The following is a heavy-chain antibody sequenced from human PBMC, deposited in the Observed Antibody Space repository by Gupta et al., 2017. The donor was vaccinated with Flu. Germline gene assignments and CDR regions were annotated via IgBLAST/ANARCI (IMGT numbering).Heavy chain of an antibody. CDR2: MSDDGSNQ. V-gene: IGHV3-30*18. CDR3: AKGGRHNWNYDGDY. CDR1: GFTFSDYG. J-gene: IGHJ4*02. D-gene: IGHD1-7*01. Sequence: QAQLVQCGGSVVQTGTTLRLSCAAPGFTFSDYGMHWVRQAPGKGRGWMSCMSDDGSNQWYADCVGGRFTISRDNSKNTLFLQMNSLRADYTAVYYCAKGGRHNWNYDGDYWGQGTLVTVSS.